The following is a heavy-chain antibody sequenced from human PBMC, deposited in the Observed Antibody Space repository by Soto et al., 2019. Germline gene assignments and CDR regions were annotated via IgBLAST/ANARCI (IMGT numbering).Heavy chain of an antibody. V-gene: IGHV1-2*06. Sequence: QGQLVQSGAEVKKPGASVKVSCKTSGYRFTAYYVHWVRQAPGQGLEWMGRINPNTGDTDYAQSFQGRVTMTTDTSISTAYMELTRLTSDDSAVYFCARQLAYCGGDCYTEPLDYWGQGTLLTVSS. CDR2: INPNTGDT. J-gene: IGHJ4*02. CDR3: ARQLAYCGGDCYTEPLDY. CDR1: GYRFTAYY. D-gene: IGHD2-21*02.